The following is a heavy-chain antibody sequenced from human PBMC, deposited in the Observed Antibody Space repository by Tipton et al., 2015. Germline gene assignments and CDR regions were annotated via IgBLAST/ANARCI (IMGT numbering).Heavy chain of an antibody. CDR1: GGSISSSSYF. V-gene: IGHV4-39*01. D-gene: IGHD4-17*01. CDR3: AAYDYGDCVGFDY. J-gene: IGHJ4*02. CDR2: IYYRGST. Sequence: TLSLTCTVSGGSISSSSYFWGWIRQPPGKGLEWIGSIYYRGSTYYNPSLKSRVTISVDTSKNQFSLRLSSVTAADTAVYYCAAYDYGDCVGFDYWGQGTLVTVSS.